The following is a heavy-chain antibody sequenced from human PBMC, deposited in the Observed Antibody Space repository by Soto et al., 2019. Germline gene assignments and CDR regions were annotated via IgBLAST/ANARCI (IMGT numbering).Heavy chain of an antibody. V-gene: IGHV3-30-3*01. J-gene: IGHJ4*02. CDR1: GFTFSDYS. D-gene: IGHD3-10*02. Sequence: QVQLVESGGGVVQPGGSLRLSCAASGFTFSDYSMHWVRQAPGKGLEWVAVISYDGSDKYFADSVKGRFTISRDNSNNTLFLQMNSLRAEDTAVYYCARDPLGSGRADVDYWGQGTLVTVSS. CDR3: ARDPLGSGRADVDY. CDR2: ISYDGSDK.